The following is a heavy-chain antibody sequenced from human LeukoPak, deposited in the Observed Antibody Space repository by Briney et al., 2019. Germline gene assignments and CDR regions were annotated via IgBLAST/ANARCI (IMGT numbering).Heavy chain of an antibody. D-gene: IGHD3-22*01. CDR1: GGSISSYY. CDR2: IYNSGST. J-gene: IGHJ4*02. Sequence: PETLSLTCTVSGGSISSYYWSWIRQSPGKGLEWIGYIYNSGSTNYNPSLKSRVTISVDTSKNQFSLKLSSVTAADTAVYYCARGDYYDSSGYFDCWGQGTLVTVSS. V-gene: IGHV4-59*01. CDR3: ARGDYYDSSGYFDC.